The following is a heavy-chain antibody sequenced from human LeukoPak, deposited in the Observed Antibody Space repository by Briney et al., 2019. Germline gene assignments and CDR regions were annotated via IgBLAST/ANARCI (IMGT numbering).Heavy chain of an antibody. CDR2: INHSGST. CDR3: ARGHGDIVVVPAAISGLGSSYYFDY. D-gene: IGHD2-2*01. CDR1: GGSFSGYY. V-gene: IGHV4-34*01. Sequence: PSETLSLTCAVYGGSFSGYYWSWIRQPPGKGLEWIGEINHSGSTNYNPSLKSRVTISVDTSKNQFSLKLSSVTAADTAVYYCARGHGDIVVVPAAISGLGSSYYFDYWGQGTLVTVSS. J-gene: IGHJ4*02.